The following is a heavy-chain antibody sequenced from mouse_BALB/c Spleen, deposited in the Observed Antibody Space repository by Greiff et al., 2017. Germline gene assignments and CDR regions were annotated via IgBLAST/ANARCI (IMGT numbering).Heavy chain of an antibody. CDR2: IRNKANGYTT. J-gene: IGHJ3*01. V-gene: IGHV7-3*02. CDR1: GFTFTDYY. CDR3: ARDMGGRAWFAY. Sequence: EVNVVESGGGLVQPGGSLRLSCATSGFTFTDYYLSWVRQPPGKALEWLGFIRNKANGYTTEYSASVKGRFTISRDNSQSILYLQMNTLRAEDSATYYCARDMGGRAWFAYWGQGTLVTVSA. D-gene: IGHD1-1*01.